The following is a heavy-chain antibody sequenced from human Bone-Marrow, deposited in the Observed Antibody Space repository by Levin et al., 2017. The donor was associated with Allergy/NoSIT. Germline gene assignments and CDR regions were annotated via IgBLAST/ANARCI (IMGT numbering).Heavy chain of an antibody. V-gene: IGHV4-59*01. CDR3: ARGGDDWALRYFDL. CDR1: GDSMRSYY. Sequence: RPSETLSLTCNFSGDSMRSYYWSWIRQPPGKGLEWLGYIFYSGKTDYNPSLKSRITISADTSKKQFSLKLRSVTAADTAMYFCARGGDDWALRYFDLWGRGTPVTVSS. CDR2: IFYSGKT. J-gene: IGHJ2*01. D-gene: IGHD2-21*02.